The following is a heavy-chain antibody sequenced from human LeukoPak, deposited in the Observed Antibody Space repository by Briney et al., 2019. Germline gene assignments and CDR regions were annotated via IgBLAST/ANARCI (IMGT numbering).Heavy chain of an antibody. Sequence: GGSLRPSCAASGFTVSSNYMNWVRQAPGKGLEWVSVIYSDGRTFYADSVKARFTISRDNSKNTLYLQMHSLRAEDTAVYYCARASLYGSGSYYSDYWGQGTLVTVS. V-gene: IGHV3-66*01. CDR3: ARASLYGSGSYYSDY. CDR2: IYSDGRT. D-gene: IGHD3-10*01. CDR1: GFTVSSNY. J-gene: IGHJ4*02.